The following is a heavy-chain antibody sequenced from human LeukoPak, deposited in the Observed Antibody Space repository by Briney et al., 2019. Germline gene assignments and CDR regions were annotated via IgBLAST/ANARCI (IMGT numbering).Heavy chain of an antibody. J-gene: IGHJ4*02. CDR3: ARIRGGLVDS. V-gene: IGHV4-39*01. CDR2: IHYSGST. D-gene: IGHD4-23*01. CDR1: GGSISSSSYY. Sequence: SETLSLTCTVSGGSISSSSYYWGWVRQPPGKGLEWIGSIHYSGSTHNNSSFKSRISMSVDTSKNEFSLNLSSVTAADTGIYFCARIRGGLVDSWGQGTLVTVSS.